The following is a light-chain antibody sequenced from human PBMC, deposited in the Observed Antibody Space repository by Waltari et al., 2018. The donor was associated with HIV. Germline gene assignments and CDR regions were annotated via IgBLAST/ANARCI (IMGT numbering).Light chain of an antibody. J-gene: IGLJ2*01. V-gene: IGLV2-11*01. CDR1: PSPFRVYHY. CDR2: DVT. CDR3: CSYAGSYTWL. Sequence: QSALTQPRSVSGSPGPSVPISCLGTPSPFRVYHYVSWSRTHPCAAPKLTIYDVTNRPSGVPDRFSGAKSVNTASLTVSGLQADDEAEYYCCSYAGSYTWLFGGGTKLTVL.